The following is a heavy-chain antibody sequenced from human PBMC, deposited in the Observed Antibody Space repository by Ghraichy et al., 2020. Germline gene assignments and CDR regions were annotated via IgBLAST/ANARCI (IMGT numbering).Heavy chain of an antibody. J-gene: IGHJ4*02. V-gene: IGHV3-48*02. CDR3: ASWSTGDRGPFDY. D-gene: IGHD7-27*01. Sequence: GESLNISCAASGFTFSSYSMNWVRQAPGKGLEWVSYISSSSSTIYYADSVKGRFTISRDNAKNSLYLQMNSLRDEDTAVYYCASWSTGDRGPFDYWGQGTLVTVSS. CDR1: GFTFSSYS. CDR2: ISSSSSTI.